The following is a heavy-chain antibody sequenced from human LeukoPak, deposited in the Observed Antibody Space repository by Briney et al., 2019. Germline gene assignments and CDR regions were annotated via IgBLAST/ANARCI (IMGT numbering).Heavy chain of an antibody. CDR1: GYTFTGYY. CDR3: ARDYYDSSGYYDY. D-gene: IGHD3-22*01. CDR2: INPNSGGT. V-gene: IGHV1-2*02. Sequence: ASVKVSCKASGYTFTGYYMHWVRQAPGQGLEWMGWINPNSGGTNYAQKFQGRVAMTRDTSISTAYMELSRLRSDDTAVYYCARDYYDSSGYYDYWGQGTLVTVSS. J-gene: IGHJ4*02.